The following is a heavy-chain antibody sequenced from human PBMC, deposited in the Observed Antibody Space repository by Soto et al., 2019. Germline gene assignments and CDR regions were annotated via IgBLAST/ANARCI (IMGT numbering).Heavy chain of an antibody. J-gene: IGHJ3*02. D-gene: IGHD3-10*01. V-gene: IGHV3-48*03. Sequence: GGSLRLSCAASGFTFSSYEMNWVRQAPGKGLEWVSYISSSGSTIYYADSVKGRLTISRDNAKNSLYLQMNSLRAEDTAVYYCARANSYSNDAFDIWGQGTMVTVSS. CDR1: GFTFSSYE. CDR2: ISSSGSTI. CDR3: ARANSYSNDAFDI.